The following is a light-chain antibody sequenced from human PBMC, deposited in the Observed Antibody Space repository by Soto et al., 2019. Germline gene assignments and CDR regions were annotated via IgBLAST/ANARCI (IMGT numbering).Light chain of an antibody. Sequence: EIMMTQSPATLSVSPGERATLSCRASQSVSSSLAWYQQKPGQASRLLIYGASTRATGIPARFSGSRSGAEFTLTINSLQSEDFAVYYCQPYNNWPLTFGGGTKVDI. CDR3: QPYNNWPLT. J-gene: IGKJ4*01. CDR2: GAS. CDR1: QSVSSS. V-gene: IGKV3-15*01.